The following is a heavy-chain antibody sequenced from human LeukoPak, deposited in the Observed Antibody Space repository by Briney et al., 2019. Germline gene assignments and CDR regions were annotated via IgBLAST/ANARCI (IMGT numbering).Heavy chain of an antibody. CDR2: IYYSGST. J-gene: IGHJ6*02. CDR3: ARYYYDSSGYYYYYYGMDV. Sequence: PSETLSLTCTVSGGSIGTYYWNWIRQPPGKGLEWIGYIYYSGSTNYNPSLKSRVTISVDTSKNQFSLKLSSVTAADTAVYYCARYYYDSSGYYYYYYGMDVWGQGTTVTVSS. V-gene: IGHV4-59*01. D-gene: IGHD3-22*01. CDR1: GGSIGTYY.